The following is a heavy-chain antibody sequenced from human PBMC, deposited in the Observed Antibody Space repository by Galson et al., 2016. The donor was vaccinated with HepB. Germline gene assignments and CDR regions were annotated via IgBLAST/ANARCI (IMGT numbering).Heavy chain of an antibody. CDR2: ISGSGGSI. J-gene: IGHJ4*02. D-gene: IGHD1-26*01. CDR3: AKYRSATYYTDYFEY. Sequence: SLRLSCAASGFTFSTYAMTWVRQAPGKGLEWVATISGSGGSIYYADSVKGRFTISRDNSKNTLFLQMKRLRDEDTALYYCAKYRSATYYTDYFEYWGQGNLVTVSS. CDR1: GFTFSTYA. V-gene: IGHV3-23*01.